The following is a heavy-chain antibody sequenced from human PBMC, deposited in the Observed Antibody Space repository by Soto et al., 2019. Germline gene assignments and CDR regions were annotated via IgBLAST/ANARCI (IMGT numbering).Heavy chain of an antibody. V-gene: IGHV1-46*01. CDR1: GYTFTSYY. CDR2: INPSGGST. CDR3: AREMGLRYESSGYYFKGFDY. D-gene: IGHD3-22*01. Sequence: ASVKVSCKASGYTFTSYYMHWVRQAPGQGLEWMGIINPSGGSTSYAQKFQGRVTMTRDTSTSTVYMELSSLRSEDTAVYYCAREMGLRYESSGYYFKGFDYWGQGTLVTVSS. J-gene: IGHJ4*02.